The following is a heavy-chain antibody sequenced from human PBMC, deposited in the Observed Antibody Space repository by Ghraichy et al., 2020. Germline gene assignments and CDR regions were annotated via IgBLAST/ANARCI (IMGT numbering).Heavy chain of an antibody. V-gene: IGHV3-23*01. Sequence: GESLNISCAASGFTFSSYAMSWVRQAPGKGLEWVSAISGSGGSTYYADSVKGRFTISRDNSKNTLYLQMNSLRAEDTAVYYCAKVLLYGDYDYWGQGTLVTVSS. D-gene: IGHD4-17*01. CDR3: AKVLLYGDYDY. J-gene: IGHJ4*02. CDR1: GFTFSSYA. CDR2: ISGSGGST.